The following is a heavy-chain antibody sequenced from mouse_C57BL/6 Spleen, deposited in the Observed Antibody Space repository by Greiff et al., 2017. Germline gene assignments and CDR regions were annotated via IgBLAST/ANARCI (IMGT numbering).Heavy chain of an antibody. CDR2: ISDGGSYT. D-gene: IGHD2-4*01. CDR3: ARGDYDEGVAY. CDR1: GFTFSSYA. J-gene: IGHJ3*01. V-gene: IGHV5-4*01. Sequence: DVHLVEPGGGLVKPGGSLKLSCAASGFTFSSYAMPWVRQTPEQRLEWVATISDGGSYTYYPDNVKGRFTISRDNAKNNLYLQMSHLKSEDTAMYYWARGDYDEGVAYWGQGTLVTVSA.